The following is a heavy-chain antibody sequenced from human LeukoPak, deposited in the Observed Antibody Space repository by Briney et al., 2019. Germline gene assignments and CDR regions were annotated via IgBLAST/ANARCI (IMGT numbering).Heavy chain of an antibody. CDR1: GGSISSGGYY. Sequence: SETLSLTCTVSGGSISSGGYYWSWIRQHPGKGLEWIGYIYYSGSTSYNPFLKSRVTISVATSKNQFSLKLSSVTAADTAVYYCARDRCSGGTCYIDYWGQGTLVTVSS. V-gene: IGHV4-31*03. J-gene: IGHJ4*02. CDR3: ARDRCSGGTCYIDY. CDR2: IYYSGST. D-gene: IGHD2-15*01.